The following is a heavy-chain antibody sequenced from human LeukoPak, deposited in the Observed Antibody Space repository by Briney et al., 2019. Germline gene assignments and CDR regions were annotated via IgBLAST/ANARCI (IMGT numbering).Heavy chain of an antibody. CDR1: GYTFTSYD. J-gene: IGHJ4*02. Sequence: GASVKVSCKASGYTFTSYDINWVRQAPGQGLEWMGGIIPIFGTANYAQKFQGRVTITADESTSTAYMELSSLRSEDTAVYYCARSPSGSYSFGIFDYWGQGTLVTVSS. V-gene: IGHV1-69*13. CDR2: IIPIFGTA. D-gene: IGHD1-26*01. CDR3: ARSPSGSYSFGIFDY.